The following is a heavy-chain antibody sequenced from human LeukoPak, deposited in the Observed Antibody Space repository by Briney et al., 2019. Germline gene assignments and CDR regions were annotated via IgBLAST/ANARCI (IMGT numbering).Heavy chain of an antibody. D-gene: IGHD4-23*01. J-gene: IGHJ3*02. CDR3: ARLASDYGGTDDAFDI. V-gene: IGHV1-8*01. CDR1: GYTFTSYD. Sequence: ASVKVSCKASGYTFTSYDINWVRQATGQGLEWMGWMNPNSGNTGYAQKFQGRVTMTRNTSISTAYMELSSLRSEDTAVYYCARLASDYGGTDDAFDIWGQGTMVTVSS. CDR2: MNPNSGNT.